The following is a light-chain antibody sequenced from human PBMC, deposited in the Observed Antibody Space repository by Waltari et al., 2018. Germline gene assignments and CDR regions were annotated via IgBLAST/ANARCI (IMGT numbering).Light chain of an antibody. J-gene: IGLJ2*01. Sequence: SYELTQPPSVSVSPGQTDRITCSGDALPTKYAYWYQQKSGQAPVKVIYEGSKRPSTIPERFSGSSSGTMATLIISGAQVEDEADYYCYSTDSSGNHRRVFGGGTKLTVL. CDR3: YSTDSSGNHRRV. CDR2: EGS. V-gene: IGLV3-10*01. CDR1: ALPTKY.